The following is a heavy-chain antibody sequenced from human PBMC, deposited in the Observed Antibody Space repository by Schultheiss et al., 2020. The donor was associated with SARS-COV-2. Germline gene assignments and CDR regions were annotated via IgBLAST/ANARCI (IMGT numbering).Heavy chain of an antibody. J-gene: IGHJ4*02. CDR2: TYYRSKWYN. D-gene: IGHD3-22*01. Sequence: SQTLSLTCAISGDSVSSNSAAWNWIRQSPSRGLEWLGRTYYRSKWYNDYAVSVKSRITINPDTSKNQFSLQLNSVTPEDTAVYYCAKGLYYYHSSGSLFDCWGQGTLVTVSS. CDR1: GDSVSSNSAA. CDR3: AKGLYYYHSSGSLFDC. V-gene: IGHV6-1*01.